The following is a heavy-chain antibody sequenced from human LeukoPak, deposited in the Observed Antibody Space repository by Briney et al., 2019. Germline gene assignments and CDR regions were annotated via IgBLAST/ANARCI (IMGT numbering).Heavy chain of an antibody. Sequence: SETLSLTCTVSGGSISSGSYYWSWIRQPAGKGLEWIGRIYTSGSTNYNPSLKSRVTVSVDTSKNQFSLKLRFVTAADTAVYYCARVRCSGGSCPYYYYYYYMDVWGKGTTVTVSS. J-gene: IGHJ6*03. CDR3: ARVRCSGGSCPYYYYYYYMDV. D-gene: IGHD2-15*01. V-gene: IGHV4-61*02. CDR1: GGSISSGSYY. CDR2: IYTSGST.